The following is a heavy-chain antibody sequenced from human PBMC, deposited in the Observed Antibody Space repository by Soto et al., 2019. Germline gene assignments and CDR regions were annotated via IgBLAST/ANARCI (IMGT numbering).Heavy chain of an antibody. CDR1: GYSLSGYY. J-gene: IGHJ5*02. CDR3: ARGWGVAAPGPNWFDP. V-gene: IGHV1-2*02. D-gene: IGHD6-13*01. Sequence: ASVKVSCKASGYSLSGYYLHWVRQAPGQGPEWMGWINPNSGGTKYVQKFQGRVTMTRDTSISTVYLELSRLRSDDTAVYYCARGWGVAAPGPNWFDPWGQGTLVTVSS. CDR2: INPNSGGT.